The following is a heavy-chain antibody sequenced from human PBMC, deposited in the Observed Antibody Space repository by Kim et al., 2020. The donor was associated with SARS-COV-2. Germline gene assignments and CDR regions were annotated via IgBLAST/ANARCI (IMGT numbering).Heavy chain of an antibody. Sequence: GGSLRLSCEASGFTFSTYSMNWVRQAPGKGLEWVSAISSSSIYIYYVDSVKGRFTTSRDNAKNSLYLQMNSLRAEDTAVYYCARITATDPFGVDVWGQGT. D-gene: IGHD6-13*01. CDR1: GFTFSTYS. J-gene: IGHJ6*02. CDR2: ISSSSIYI. CDR3: ARITATDPFGVDV. V-gene: IGHV3-21*01.